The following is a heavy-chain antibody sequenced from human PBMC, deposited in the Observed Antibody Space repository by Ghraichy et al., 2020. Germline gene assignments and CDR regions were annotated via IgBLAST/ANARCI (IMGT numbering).Heavy chain of an antibody. CDR3: ARMTDYYDSSGHAA. V-gene: IGHV3-33*01. Sequence: GGSLRLSCAASGFTFRNYGMHWVRQAPGKGLEWVAVIWYDGSNKYYADSVKGRFTISRDNSKNTVYLEMNSLRAEDTAVYYCARMTDYYDSSGHAAWGQGTMVTVSS. CDR1: GFTFRNYG. J-gene: IGHJ3*01. CDR2: IWYDGSNK. D-gene: IGHD3-22*01.